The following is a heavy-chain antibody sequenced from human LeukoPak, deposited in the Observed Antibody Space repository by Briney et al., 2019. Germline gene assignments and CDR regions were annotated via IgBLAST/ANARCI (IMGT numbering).Heavy chain of an antibody. D-gene: IGHD3-22*01. CDR3: AKDGIGGIYYDSSGYFDN. V-gene: IGHV3-23*01. CDR2: ISGSGGRT. Sequence: GGSLRLSCAASGFTFNNYAMSWVPQAPGKGLEWVSAISGSGGRTNYADPLKGRFTISRDNSKNTLYLQMNSLRAEDTALYYCAKDGIGGIYYDSSGYFDNWGQGTLVTVSS. CDR1: GFTFNNYA. J-gene: IGHJ4*02.